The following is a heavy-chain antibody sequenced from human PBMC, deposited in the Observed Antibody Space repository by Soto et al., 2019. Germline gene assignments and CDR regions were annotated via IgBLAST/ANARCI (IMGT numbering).Heavy chain of an antibody. Sequence: PGESLKISCTGSGYAFTSYWIAWVLQMPGKGLEWMGIIYPGDSDTRYSPSFQGQVTISADKSITTAYLQMKSLRAEDTAVYYCVSWVSAXFDYWGQGTLVTVSS. CDR2: IYPGDSDT. D-gene: IGHD2-8*01. CDR1: GYAFTSYW. V-gene: IGHV5-51*01. CDR3: VSWVSAXFDY. J-gene: IGHJ4*02.